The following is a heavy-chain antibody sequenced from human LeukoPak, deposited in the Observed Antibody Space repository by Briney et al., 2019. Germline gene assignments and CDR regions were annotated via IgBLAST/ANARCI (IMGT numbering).Heavy chain of an antibody. CDR1: GFTFSSYA. D-gene: IGHD3-16*02. V-gene: IGHV3-30*01. J-gene: IGHJ6*03. Sequence: GRSLRLSCAASGFTFSSYAMHWVRQAPGKGLEWVAVISYDGSNKYYADSVKGRFTISRDNSKNTLYLQMNSLRAEDTAVYYCARGGQSFYYYMDVWGKGTTVTVSS. CDR3: ARGGQSFYYYMDV. CDR2: ISYDGSNK.